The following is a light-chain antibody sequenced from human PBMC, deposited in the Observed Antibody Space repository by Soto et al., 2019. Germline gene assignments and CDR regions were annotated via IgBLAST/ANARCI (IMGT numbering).Light chain of an antibody. J-gene: IGKJ1*01. V-gene: IGKV1-39*01. CDR3: QQSYSIPRP. CDR1: QSFSRF. CDR2: AAS. Sequence: IPLIQVPFSLAASFGNRGPITFLESQSFSRFWNWYPQKPGKAPNLLIYAASTLQSGVPSRFSGSGSGTDFTLTICSLQPEDFATYCCQQSYSIPRPFGQGTKVDTK.